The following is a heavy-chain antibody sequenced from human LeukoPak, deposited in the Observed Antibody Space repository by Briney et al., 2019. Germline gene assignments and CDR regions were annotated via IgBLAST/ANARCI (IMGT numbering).Heavy chain of an antibody. Sequence: PGRSLRLSCAVSGFTFSSYGMHWVRQAPAKALEWVAVISYDGSNKYYADSVKGRFTISRDNSKNTLNLQMNSLRAEDRAVYYCAKVYGFWSGFDYWGQGTLVTVSS. D-gene: IGHD3-3*01. CDR1: GFTFSSYG. J-gene: IGHJ4*02. CDR3: AKVYGFWSGFDY. CDR2: ISYDGSNK. V-gene: IGHV3-30*18.